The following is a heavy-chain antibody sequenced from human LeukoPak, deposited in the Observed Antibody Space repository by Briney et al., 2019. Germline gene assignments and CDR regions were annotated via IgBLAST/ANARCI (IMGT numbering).Heavy chain of an antibody. CDR2: IIPIFGTA. CDR3: ARDQRYYDSSGYPEDGFDV. V-gene: IGHV1-69*13. Sequence: SVKVSCKASGGTFSSYAISWVRQAPGQGLEWMGGIIPIFGTANYAQKFQGRVTITADESTSTAYMELSSLRSEDTAVYYCARDQRYYDSSGYPEDGFDVWGQGTMVTVSS. J-gene: IGHJ3*01. CDR1: GGTFSSYA. D-gene: IGHD3-22*01.